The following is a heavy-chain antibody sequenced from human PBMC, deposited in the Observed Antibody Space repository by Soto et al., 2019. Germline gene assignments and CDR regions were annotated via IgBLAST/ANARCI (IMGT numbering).Heavy chain of an antibody. CDR3: ASTYYYGSGSYSDGMDV. V-gene: IGHV1-69*01. D-gene: IGHD3-10*01. CDR2: IIPIFGTA. CDR1: GGTFSSYA. Sequence: QVQLVQSGAEVKKPGSSVKVSCKASGGTFSSYAISWVRQAPGQGLEWMGGIIPIFGTAHYAQKFQGRVTITADESTSTAYMELSSLRSEDTAVYYCASTYYYGSGSYSDGMDVWGQGTTVTVSS. J-gene: IGHJ6*02.